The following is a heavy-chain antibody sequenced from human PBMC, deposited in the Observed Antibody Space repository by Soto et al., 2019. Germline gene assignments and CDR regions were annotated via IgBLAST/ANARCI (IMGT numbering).Heavy chain of an antibody. D-gene: IGHD3-9*01. CDR2: IYYSGST. V-gene: IGHV4-61*01. Sequence: QVQLQESGPGLVKPSETLSLTCTVSGGSVSSGSYYWSWIRQPPGKGLEWIGYIYYSGSTNYNPSHKRRVTIAADTSKNPFSLYLRSVTAADTAVYYCARLSRDYDILTGYYFSCFDPWGQGTLVTVSS. CDR1: GGSVSSGSYY. J-gene: IGHJ5*02. CDR3: ARLSRDYDILTGYYFSCFDP.